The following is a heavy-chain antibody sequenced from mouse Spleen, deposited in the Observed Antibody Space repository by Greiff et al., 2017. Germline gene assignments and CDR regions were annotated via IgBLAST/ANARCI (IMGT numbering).Heavy chain of an antibody. Sequence: QVQLQQSGPELVKPGASVKISCKASGYAFSSSWMNWVKQRPGKGLEWIGRIYPGDGDTNYNGKFKGKATLTADKSSSTAYMQLSSLTSEDSAVYFCARGVPHWYFDVWGAGTTVTVSS. CDR1: GYAFSSSW. CDR3: ARGVPHWYFDV. CDR2: IYPGDGDT. V-gene: IGHV1-82*01. J-gene: IGHJ1*01. D-gene: IGHD2-14*01.